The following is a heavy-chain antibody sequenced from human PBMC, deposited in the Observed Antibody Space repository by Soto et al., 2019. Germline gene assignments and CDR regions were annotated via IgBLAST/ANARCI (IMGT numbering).Heavy chain of an antibody. CDR1: GGSFSGYY. J-gene: IGHJ4*02. Sequence: SDTLSLTCAVYGGSFSGYYWSWIRPPPGKGLEWIGEINHSGSTNYNPSLKSRVTISVDTSKNQFSLKLSSVTAADTAVYYCARGQWLVLGYFDYWGQGTLVTVSS. CDR2: INHSGST. D-gene: IGHD6-19*01. CDR3: ARGQWLVLGYFDY. V-gene: IGHV4-34*01.